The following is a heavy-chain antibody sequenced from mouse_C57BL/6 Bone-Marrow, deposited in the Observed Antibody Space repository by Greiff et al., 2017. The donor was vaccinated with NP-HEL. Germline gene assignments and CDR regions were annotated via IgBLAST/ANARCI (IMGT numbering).Heavy chain of an antibody. Sequence: VQLQQSVAELVRPGASVKLSCKASGFNIKNTYMHWVKQRPEQGLEWIGRIDPANGSTKYAPKFQGKATITADTSSNTAYLQLSSLTSEDTAIYYCARSIITTVSSWGFAYWGQGTLVTVSA. CDR1: GFNIKNTY. D-gene: IGHD1-1*01. CDR2: IDPANGST. J-gene: IGHJ3*01. CDR3: ARSIITTVSSWGFAY. V-gene: IGHV14-3*01.